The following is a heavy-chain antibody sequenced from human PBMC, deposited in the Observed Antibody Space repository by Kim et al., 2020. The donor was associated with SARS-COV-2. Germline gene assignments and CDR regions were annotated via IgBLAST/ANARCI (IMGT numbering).Heavy chain of an antibody. D-gene: IGHD2-2*02. J-gene: IGHJ6*02. CDR2: INHSGST. CDR1: GGSFSGYY. V-gene: IGHV4-34*01. Sequence: SETLSLTCAVYGGSFSGYYWSWIRQPPGKGLEWIGEINHSGSTNYNPSLKSRVTISVDTSKNQFSLKLSSVTAADTAVYYCARGRADIVVVPAAIPDYYYGMDVWGQGTTVTVSS. CDR3: ARGRADIVVVPAAIPDYYYGMDV.